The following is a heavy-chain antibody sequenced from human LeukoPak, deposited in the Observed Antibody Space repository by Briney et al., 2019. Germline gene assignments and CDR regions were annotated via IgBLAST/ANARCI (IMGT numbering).Heavy chain of an antibody. J-gene: IGHJ4*02. V-gene: IGHV4-34*01. CDR2: INHSGST. CDR1: GGSFSGCY. Sequence: SETLSLTCAVSGGSFSGCYWSWIRQPPGKGLEWIGEINHSGSTNYNPPLKSRVAISLDKSTNQFSLRLTSVTAADTAMYFCAREEMPGKFDYWGQGTLVTVSS. CDR3: AREEMPGKFDY. D-gene: IGHD1-26*01.